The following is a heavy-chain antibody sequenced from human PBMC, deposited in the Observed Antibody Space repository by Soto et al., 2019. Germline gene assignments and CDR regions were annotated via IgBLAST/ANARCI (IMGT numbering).Heavy chain of an antibody. CDR1: GASISSYY. CDR3: ARGRERFDP. Sequence: PEETLSLTCTVSGASISSYYWSWIRQPPGKGLEWIGYIYYSGSTNYNPSLKSRVTISVDTSKNRFSLKLNSVTAAATAVYCCARGRERFDPCGQGTLVTVSS. V-gene: IGHV4-59*01. J-gene: IGHJ5*02. CDR2: IYYSGST.